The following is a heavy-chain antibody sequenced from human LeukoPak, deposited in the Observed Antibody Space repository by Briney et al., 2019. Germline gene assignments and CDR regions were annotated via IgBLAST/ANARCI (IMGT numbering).Heavy chain of an antibody. V-gene: IGHV1-3*01. CDR1: GYTFTSYG. D-gene: IGHD6-13*01. J-gene: IGHJ4*02. Sequence: ASVKVSCKASGYTFTSYGISWVRQAPGQRLEWMGWINAGNGNTKYSQKFQGRVTITRDTSASTAYMELSSLRSEDTAVYYCARARDLYIAAAGTFDYWGQGTLVTVSS. CDR2: INAGNGNT. CDR3: ARARDLYIAAAGTFDY.